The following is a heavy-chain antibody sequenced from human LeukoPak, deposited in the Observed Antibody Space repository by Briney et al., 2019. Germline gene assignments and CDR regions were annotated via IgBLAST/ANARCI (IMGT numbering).Heavy chain of an antibody. CDR1: GYTFTSYY. CDR3: ARATPMEYSSSSYFDY. J-gene: IGHJ4*02. D-gene: IGHD6-6*01. V-gene: IGHV1-46*01. Sequence: SVKLSCMASGYTFTSYYMHWVRQAAGHGREWMGIINPSSGSTSYAQKFQGRVTMTRDTSTSTVYMELSSLRSEDTAVYYCARATPMEYSSSSYFDYWGQGTLVTVSS. CDR2: INPSSGST.